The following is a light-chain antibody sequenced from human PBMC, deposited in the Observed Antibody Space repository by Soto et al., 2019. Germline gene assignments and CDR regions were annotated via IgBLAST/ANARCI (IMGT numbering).Light chain of an antibody. CDR1: QIVYGRQ. CDR2: GAS. J-gene: IGKJ1*01. Sequence: EIALTASPGTLPFSPLDTAALSCRSSQIVYGRQLAWYQHKPGQAPKLLIYGASVRATGIPDRFSGSESGTDFTLTISRLEPEDFAVCYCQQYGSSPQTFGQGTKVDIK. V-gene: IGKV3-20*01. CDR3: QQYGSSPQT.